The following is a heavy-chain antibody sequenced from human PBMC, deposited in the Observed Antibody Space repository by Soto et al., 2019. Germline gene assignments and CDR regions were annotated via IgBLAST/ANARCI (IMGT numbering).Heavy chain of an antibody. J-gene: IGHJ4*02. V-gene: IGHV1-69*13. Sequence: SVKVSCKASGGTFSSYAISWVRQAPGQGLEWMGGIIPIFGTANYAQKFQGRVTITADESTSTAYMELSSLRSEDTAVYYCARERTYCGGDCYSNYFDYWGQGTLVTVYS. CDR3: ARERTYCGGDCYSNYFDY. D-gene: IGHD2-21*02. CDR1: GGTFSSYA. CDR2: IIPIFGTA.